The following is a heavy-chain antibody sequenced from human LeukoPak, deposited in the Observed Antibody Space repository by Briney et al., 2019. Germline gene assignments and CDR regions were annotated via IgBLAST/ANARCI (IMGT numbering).Heavy chain of an antibody. CDR3: AKNIGGYDY. J-gene: IGHJ4*02. D-gene: IGHD5-12*01. Sequence: AGGSLRLSCSASGFSFSSYGMSWVRQAPGKGLEWVSGLSASDGSAYYADSVKGRFTISRDNSKNTLYLQMNSLRAEDTALYYCAKNIGGYDYWGQGTLVTVSS. V-gene: IGHV3-23*01. CDR1: GFSFSSYG. CDR2: LSASDGSA.